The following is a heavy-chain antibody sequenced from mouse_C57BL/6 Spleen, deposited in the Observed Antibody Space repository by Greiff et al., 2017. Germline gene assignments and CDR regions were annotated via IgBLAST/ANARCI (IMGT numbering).Heavy chain of an antibody. CDR2: ISGGGGNT. CDR3: ARHKGAMDY. Sequence: DVMLVESGGGLVKPGGSLKLSCAASGFTFSSYTMSWVRQTPEKRLEWVATISGGGGNTYYPDSVKGRFTISRDNAKNTLYLQMSSLGSEDTALYYCARHKGAMDYWGQGTSVTVSS. CDR1: GFTFSSYT. J-gene: IGHJ4*01. V-gene: IGHV5-9*01.